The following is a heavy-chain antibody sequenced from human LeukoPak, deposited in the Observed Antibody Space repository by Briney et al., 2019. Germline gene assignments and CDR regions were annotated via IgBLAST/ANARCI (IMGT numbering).Heavy chain of an antibody. CDR3: ARSGRLALYYYYGMDV. CDR1: GYTFTSYD. V-gene: IGHV1-8*01. CDR2: XXPNSGNT. Sequence: ASVKVSCKASGYTFTSYDINWVRQATGQGLXXXXXXXPNSGNTGYAQKFQGRVTMTRNTSISTAYMELSSLRSEDTAVYYCARSGRLALYYYYGMDVWGQGTTVTVSS. J-gene: IGHJ6*02. D-gene: IGHD3-10*01.